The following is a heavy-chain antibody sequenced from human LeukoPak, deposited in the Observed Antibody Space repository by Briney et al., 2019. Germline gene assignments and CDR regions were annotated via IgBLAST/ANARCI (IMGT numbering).Heavy chain of an antibody. CDR3: ARGRPHGNDY. D-gene: IGHD4-23*01. CDR1: GFAFSSYG. Sequence: PGGSLRLSCVASGFAFSSYGMHWVRQAPGKGLEWVAVIWYDGRKKYYADSVKGRFSISRDNAKNTLYLQMNSLRVEDTAVYYCARGRPHGNDYWGQGTLVTVSS. CDR2: IWYDGRKK. J-gene: IGHJ4*02. V-gene: IGHV3-33*01.